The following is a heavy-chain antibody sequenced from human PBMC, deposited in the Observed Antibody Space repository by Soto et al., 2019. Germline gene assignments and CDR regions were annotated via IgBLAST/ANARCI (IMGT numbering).Heavy chain of an antibody. J-gene: IGHJ5*02. Sequence: PSETLSLTCTVSGDSISSINNYWSWIRQPPGEGLEWIGFISYSGTTSYSPSLKSRVAISLDTSKNQFSLSLNFVTAADTAVYYCARGRGYRYGLAPWGQGSLVTVSS. CDR1: GDSISSINNY. D-gene: IGHD5-18*01. CDR3: ARGRGYRYGLAP. CDR2: ISYSGTT. V-gene: IGHV4-30-4*01.